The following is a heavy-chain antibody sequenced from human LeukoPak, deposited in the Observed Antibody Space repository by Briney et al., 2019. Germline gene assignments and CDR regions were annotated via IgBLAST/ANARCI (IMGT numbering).Heavy chain of an antibody. Sequence: GGSLRLSCAASGFTFSSYAMSWVRQAPGKGLEGVSAISGSGGSTYYADSVKGRFTISRDNSKNTLYLQMNSLRAEDTAVYYCAKDGGYYDSSGYYQFDYWGQGTLVTVSS. J-gene: IGHJ4*02. D-gene: IGHD3-22*01. CDR2: ISGSGGST. CDR3: AKDGGYYDSSGYYQFDY. V-gene: IGHV3-23*01. CDR1: GFTFSSYA.